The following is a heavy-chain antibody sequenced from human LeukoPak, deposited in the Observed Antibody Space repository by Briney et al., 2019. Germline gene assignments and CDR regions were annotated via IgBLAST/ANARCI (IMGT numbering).Heavy chain of an antibody. D-gene: IGHD3-22*01. CDR1: GYTFTSYA. Sequence: ASVKVSCKASGYTFTSYAMNWVRQAPGQGLEWMGWINTNTGNPTYAQGFTGRFVFSLDTSVSTAYLQISSLKAEDTAVYYCARVTADPVIVVAPRPNWFDPWGQGTLVTVSS. J-gene: IGHJ5*02. CDR2: INTNTGNP. CDR3: ARVTADPVIVVAPRPNWFDP. V-gene: IGHV7-4-1*02.